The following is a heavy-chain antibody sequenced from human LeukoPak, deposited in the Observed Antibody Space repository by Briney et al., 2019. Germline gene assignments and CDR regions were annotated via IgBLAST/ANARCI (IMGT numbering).Heavy chain of an antibody. J-gene: IGHJ4*02. D-gene: IGHD1-26*01. CDR3: ARDLRIVSGSYIDY. Sequence: WGSLRLSCAASGFTFSSYEMNWVRQVPGKGLEWVSYISSSGSTIYYADSVKGRLISSRDNTKNSLYLQMNSLRAEDTAIYYCARDLRIVSGSYIDYWGQGTLVTVSS. CDR1: GFTFSSYE. V-gene: IGHV3-48*03. CDR2: ISSSGSTI.